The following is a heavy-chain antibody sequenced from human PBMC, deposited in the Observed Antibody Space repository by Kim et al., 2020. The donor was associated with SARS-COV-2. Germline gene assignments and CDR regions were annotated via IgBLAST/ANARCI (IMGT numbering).Heavy chain of an antibody. V-gene: IGHV4-34*01. Sequence: LKSRVNISADTSKNQFSLKLSSVTAADTAVYYCARGTGQWLSRHYYYYMDVWGKGTTVTVSS. D-gene: IGHD6-19*01. CDR3: ARGTGQWLSRHYYYYMDV. J-gene: IGHJ6*03.